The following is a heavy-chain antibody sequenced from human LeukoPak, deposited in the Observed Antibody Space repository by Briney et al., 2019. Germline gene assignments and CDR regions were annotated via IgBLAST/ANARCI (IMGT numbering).Heavy chain of an antibody. CDR1: GGSFSVYY. V-gene: IGHV4-34*01. CDR3: ARRGSSSYYDSFLGY. D-gene: IGHD3-22*01. J-gene: IGHJ4*02. Sequence: PSETLSLTCAVYGGSFSVYYWSWIRQPPGKGLEWIGKINHSGSTNYNPSLKSRVTISVDSSKNQFSLRLSSVTAADTAVYYCARRGSSSYYDSFLGYWGQGTLVTVSP. CDR2: INHSGST.